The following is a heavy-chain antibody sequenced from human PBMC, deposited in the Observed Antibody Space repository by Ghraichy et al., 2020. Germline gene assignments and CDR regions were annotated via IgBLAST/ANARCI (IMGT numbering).Heavy chain of an antibody. D-gene: IGHD4-17*01. Sequence: GGSLRLSCAASGFTFSSYSMNWVRQAPGKGLEWVSYISSSSSTIYYADSVKGRFTISRDNAKNSLYLQMNSLRAEDTAVYYCARGMGGVYGDYLRGYYGMDVWGQGTTVTVSS. CDR1: GFTFSSYS. CDR2: ISSSSSTI. V-gene: IGHV3-48*01. J-gene: IGHJ6*02. CDR3: ARGMGGVYGDYLRGYYGMDV.